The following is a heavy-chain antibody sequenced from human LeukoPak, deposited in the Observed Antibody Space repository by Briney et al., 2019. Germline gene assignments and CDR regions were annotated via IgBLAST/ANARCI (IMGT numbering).Heavy chain of an antibody. CDR1: GGSFSSYY. CDR2: IYTSGST. V-gene: IGHV4-4*07. CDR3: ARDRGYCSSTSCFNWFDP. Sequence: SETLSLTCTVSGGSFSSYYWSWIRQPAGKGLEWIGRIYTSGSTNYNPSLKSRVTMSVDTSKNQFSLKLSSVTAADTAVYYCARDRGYCSSTSCFNWFDPWGQGTLVTVSS. D-gene: IGHD2-2*01. J-gene: IGHJ5*02.